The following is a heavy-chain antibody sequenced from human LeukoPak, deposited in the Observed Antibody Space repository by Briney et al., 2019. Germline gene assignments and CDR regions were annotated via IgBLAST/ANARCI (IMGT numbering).Heavy chain of an antibody. V-gene: IGHV1-2*02. J-gene: IGHJ4*02. Sequence: ASVKVSCKASGYTFTGYFVHWVRQAPGQGLQWMGWINPNTGGTNYAQKFQGRVTMTRDTSISTAYMELSRLRSDDTAVYYCATSYYGSGTYYPNPLDYWGQGTLVTVSS. D-gene: IGHD3-10*01. CDR2: INPNTGGT. CDR3: ATSYYGSGTYYPNPLDY. CDR1: GYTFTGYF.